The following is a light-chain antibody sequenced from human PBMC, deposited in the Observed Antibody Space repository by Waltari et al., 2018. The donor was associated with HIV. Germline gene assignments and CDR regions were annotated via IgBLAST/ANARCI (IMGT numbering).Light chain of an antibody. CDR2: RVS. CDR1: DTDIATFNY. V-gene: IGLV2-14*03. Sequence: QSTLTQPASVSGSPGQSITVSCTGSDTDIATFNYVSWYQQHPGQAPKLIIYRVSFRPAGIPIRFSASKSGNTASLTIAGLQPEDEAHYYCSSLASTNTIVFGGGTLVTVL. CDR3: SSLASTNTIV. J-gene: IGLJ2*01.